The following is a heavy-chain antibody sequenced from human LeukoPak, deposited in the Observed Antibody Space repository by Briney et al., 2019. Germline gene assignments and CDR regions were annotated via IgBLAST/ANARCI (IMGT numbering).Heavy chain of an antibody. CDR2: IYYSGST. Sequence: PSETLSLTCTVSGGSISSGGYYWSWIRQHPGKGLEWIGYIYYSGSTYYNPSLKSRVTISVDTSKIQFSLKLSSVTAADTAVYYCARTTVTTFYYYGMDVWGQGTTVTVSS. J-gene: IGHJ6*02. CDR3: ARTTVTTFYYYGMDV. CDR1: GGSISSGGYY. D-gene: IGHD4-17*01. V-gene: IGHV4-31*03.